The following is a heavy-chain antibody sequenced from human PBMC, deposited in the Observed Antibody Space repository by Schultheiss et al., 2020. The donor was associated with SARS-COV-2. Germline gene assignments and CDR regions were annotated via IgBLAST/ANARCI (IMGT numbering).Heavy chain of an antibody. CDR1: GGSISSYY. CDR2: IYYSGST. CDR3: ARRAAAAGTCYFDY. Sequence: SETLSLTCTVSGGSISSYYWSWIRQPPGKGLEWIGYIYYSGSTNYNPSLKSRVTISVDTSKNQFSLKLSSVTAADTAVYYCARRAAAAGTCYFDYWGQGTLVTVSS. V-gene: IGHV4-59*12. D-gene: IGHD6-13*01. J-gene: IGHJ4*02.